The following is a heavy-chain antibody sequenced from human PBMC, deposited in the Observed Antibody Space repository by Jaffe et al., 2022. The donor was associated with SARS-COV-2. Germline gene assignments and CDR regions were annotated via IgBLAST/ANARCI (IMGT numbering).Heavy chain of an antibody. D-gene: IGHD2-8*02. J-gene: IGHJ4*03. CDR1: GFTFDNYA. CDR2: ISGNGGDT. CDR3: AKSSNTYWYSAGYFDS. Sequence: EVQLVESGGGLVQPGGSLRLSCAAAGFTFDNYAMNWVRQVPGKGLEWVAGISGNGGDTYYAESMKGRFTISRDNSKNTLSLQVDSLRVDDTAVYSCAKSSNTYWYSAGYFDSWGQGTLVTVSS. V-gene: IGHV3-23*04.